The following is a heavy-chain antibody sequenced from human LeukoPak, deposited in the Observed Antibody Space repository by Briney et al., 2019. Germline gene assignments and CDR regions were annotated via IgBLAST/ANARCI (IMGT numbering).Heavy chain of an antibody. CDR3: ARVVPAARGLYYYYYGMDV. Sequence: SETLSLTCAVYGGSFSGYYWSWIRQPPGEGLEGNGEINHSGSTNYNPSLKSRVTISVDTSKNQFSLKLSSVTAADTAVYYCARVVPAARGLYYYYYGMDVWGQGTTVTVSS. CDR1: GGSFSGYY. D-gene: IGHD2-2*01. J-gene: IGHJ6*02. V-gene: IGHV4-34*01. CDR2: INHSGST.